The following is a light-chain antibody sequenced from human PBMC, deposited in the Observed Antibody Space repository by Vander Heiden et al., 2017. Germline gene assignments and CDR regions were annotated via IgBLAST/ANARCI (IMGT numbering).Light chain of an antibody. CDR3: QQLSNWPLWT. V-gene: IGKV3-11*01. CDR2: DTS. Sequence: EIVLTQSPATLSLSPGERATLSCRASQSVSSYLAWYQQKPGQAPRLLIYDTSNRATGIPARFSGSGYGTDFTLTISSLEPDDFAVYYCQQLSNWPLWTFGQGTKVEIK. CDR1: QSVSSY. J-gene: IGKJ1*01.